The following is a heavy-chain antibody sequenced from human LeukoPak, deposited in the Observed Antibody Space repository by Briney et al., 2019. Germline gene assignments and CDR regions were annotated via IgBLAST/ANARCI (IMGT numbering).Heavy chain of an antibody. D-gene: IGHD1-26*01. Sequence: SETLSLTCTVSGGSIGDYYWSWIRQPAGKGLEWIGRIYASGTTTYNPSLKSRVTMSVDTSKNQFSLKLTSVTAADTAVFCCGRGYSGSYYDYWGQGTLVTVSS. CDR2: IYASGTT. J-gene: IGHJ4*02. V-gene: IGHV4-4*07. CDR1: GGSIGDYY. CDR3: GRGYSGSYYDY.